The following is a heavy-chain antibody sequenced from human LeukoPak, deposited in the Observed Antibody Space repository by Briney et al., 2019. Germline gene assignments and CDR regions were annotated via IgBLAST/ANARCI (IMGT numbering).Heavy chain of an antibody. CDR2: IGASGSTR. CDR3: AKDLREWYYDPNGNYFSYGMDV. D-gene: IGHD3-22*01. CDR1: GLTFRKHY. V-gene: IGHV3-11*01. J-gene: IGHJ6*02. Sequence: GGSLRLSCAASGLTFRKHYMSWIRQAPGRGPEWVAYIGASGSTRYYRDSVNGRFTISRDNAKNSLHLQMNSLTAEDTAVYYCAKDLREWYYDPNGNYFSYGMDVWGQGTTVVVSS.